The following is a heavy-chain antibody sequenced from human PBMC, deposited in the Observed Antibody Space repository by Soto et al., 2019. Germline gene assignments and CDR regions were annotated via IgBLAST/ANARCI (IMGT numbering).Heavy chain of an antibody. J-gene: IGHJ4*02. Sequence: EVQLLESGGDLAQPGGSLRLICAASGFTFSKYVMTWVRQSPGKGLEWVSTITSAGSTFYGDTVKGRFTISRDNSKSTLYLQMNSLGAEDTAVYYCAKTDKFHSQSSGWANRFDSWGQGTLVTVSS. CDR1: GFTFSKYV. V-gene: IGHV3-23*01. CDR2: ITSAGST. D-gene: IGHD6-19*01. CDR3: AKTDKFHSQSSGWANRFDS.